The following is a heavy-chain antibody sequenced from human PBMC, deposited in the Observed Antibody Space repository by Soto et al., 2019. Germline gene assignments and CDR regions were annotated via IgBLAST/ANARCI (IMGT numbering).Heavy chain of an antibody. J-gene: IGHJ4*02. Sequence: QVQLVESGGGVVQPGRSLRLSCAASGFTFSSYGMHWVRQAPGKGLEWVAVIWYDGSNKYYADSVKGRFTISRDNSKNTLYLQTNSLRAEDTAVYYCARVRDRQRSYFDYWGQGTLVTVSS. CDR2: IWYDGSNK. V-gene: IGHV3-33*01. CDR1: GFTFSSYG. CDR3: ARVRDRQRSYFDY.